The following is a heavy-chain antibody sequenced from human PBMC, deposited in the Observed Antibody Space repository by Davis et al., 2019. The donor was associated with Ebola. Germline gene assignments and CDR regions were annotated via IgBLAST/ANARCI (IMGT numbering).Heavy chain of an antibody. V-gene: IGHV1-18*04. CDR1: GYTFSNYG. Sequence: ASVKVSCKASGYTFSNYGITWVRQAPGHGLEWMGRISANNGNTNYGQKVQGRVTLTADKATNTAYMELSGLRFDDTAVYYCARGKWFDPWGQGTLVSVTS. CDR2: ISANNGNT. J-gene: IGHJ5*02. CDR3: ARGKWFDP.